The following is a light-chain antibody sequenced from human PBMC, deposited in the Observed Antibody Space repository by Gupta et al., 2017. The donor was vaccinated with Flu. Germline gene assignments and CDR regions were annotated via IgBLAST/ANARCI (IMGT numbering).Light chain of an antibody. Sequence: MTQFPSTLSASVGDRVTITCRASQSISSLLARYQQKPGKAPKILIYKTSSLKSGVPSRFSGSGSGTEFTLTINSLQPDDSATYDCQFPHTFVQGTKLEIK. CDR1: QSISSL. V-gene: IGKV1-5*03. CDR3: QFPHT. J-gene: IGKJ2*01. CDR2: KTS.